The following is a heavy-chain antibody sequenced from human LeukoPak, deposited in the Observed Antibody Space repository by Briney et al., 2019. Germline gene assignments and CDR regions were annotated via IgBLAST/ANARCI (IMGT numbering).Heavy chain of an antibody. CDR1: GFTVSSNY. J-gene: IGHJ5*02. D-gene: IGHD3-22*01. CDR2: INSDGSSI. CDR3: AILEVITDYWFDP. Sequence: GGSLRLSCAASGFTVSSNYMSWVRQAPGKGLVWVSRINSDGSSISYADSVKGRFTISRDNAKNTLYLQMNSLRAEDTAVYYCAILEVITDYWFDPWGQGTLVTVSS. V-gene: IGHV3-74*01.